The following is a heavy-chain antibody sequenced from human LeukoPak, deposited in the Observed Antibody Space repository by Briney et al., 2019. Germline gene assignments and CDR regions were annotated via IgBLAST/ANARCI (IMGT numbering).Heavy chain of an antibody. CDR3: ARAGKYSSAVPDY. CDR1: GVSISSGDYY. Sequence: ASETLSLTCTVSGVSISSGDYYWSWIRQPPGKGLEWIGYIYYSGSTYYNPSLKSRVTISVDTSKNQFSLKLSSVTAADTAVYYCARAGKYSSAVPDYWGQGTLVTVSS. J-gene: IGHJ4*02. CDR2: IYYSGST. D-gene: IGHD6-25*01. V-gene: IGHV4-30-4*01.